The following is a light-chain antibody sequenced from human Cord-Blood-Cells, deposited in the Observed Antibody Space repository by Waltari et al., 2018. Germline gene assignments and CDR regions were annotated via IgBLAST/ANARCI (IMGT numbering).Light chain of an antibody. CDR3: SSYAGGYV. J-gene: IGLJ1*01. CDR2: EVS. V-gene: IGLV2-8*01. Sequence: QSALTQPPSASGSPGQSVTISCTGTSSDVGGYNYVSWYQQHPGKAPKLMIYEVSERPSGVPDRFAGSKSGNTASLTVAGLQAEDEADYYCSSYAGGYVFGTGTKVTVL. CDR1: SSDVGGYNY.